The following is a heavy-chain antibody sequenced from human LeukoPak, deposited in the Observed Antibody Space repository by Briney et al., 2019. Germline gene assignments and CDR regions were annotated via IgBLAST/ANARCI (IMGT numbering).Heavy chain of an antibody. J-gene: IGHJ5*02. Sequence: ASVKVSCKASGYTFTGYYMHWVRQAPGQGLEWMGWINPNSGGTNCAQKFQGRVTMTRDTSISTAYMELSRLRSDDTAVYYCASSGSYLAMIRFDPWGQGTLVTVSS. D-gene: IGHD1-26*01. V-gene: IGHV1-2*02. CDR3: ASSGSYLAMIRFDP. CDR1: GYTFTGYY. CDR2: INPNSGGT.